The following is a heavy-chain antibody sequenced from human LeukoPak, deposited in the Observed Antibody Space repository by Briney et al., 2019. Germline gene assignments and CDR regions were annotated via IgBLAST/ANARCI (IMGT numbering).Heavy chain of an antibody. J-gene: IGHJ4*02. CDR2: ISSSSSYI. CDR3: ARVGAHYGDAAFDY. V-gene: IGHV3-21*01. CDR1: GFTFSSYS. D-gene: IGHD4-17*01. Sequence: GGSLRLSCAASGFTFSSYSMNWVRQAPGKGLEWVSSISSSSSYIYYADSVKGRFTISRDNAKNSLYLQMNSLRAEDTAVYYCARVGAHYGDAAFDYWGQGTLVTVSS.